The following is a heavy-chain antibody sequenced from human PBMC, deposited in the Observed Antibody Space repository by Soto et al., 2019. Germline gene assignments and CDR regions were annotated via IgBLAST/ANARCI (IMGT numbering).Heavy chain of an antibody. V-gene: IGHV4-59*11. J-gene: IGHJ4*01. CDR2: ISYSGST. Sequence: PSETLSLTCTVSGGSMSSHYWTWLRQPPGKGLEWIGYISYSGSTYYNPSLKSRVTIPANTSRNQLSLKLNSVIAADTAVNYCSRADPDASVGYWGQGTPVTVSS. CDR3: SRADPDASVGY. D-gene: IGHD3-16*01. CDR1: GGSMSSHY.